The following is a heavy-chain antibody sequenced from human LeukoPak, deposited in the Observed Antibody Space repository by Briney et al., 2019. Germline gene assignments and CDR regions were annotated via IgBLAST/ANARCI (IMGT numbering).Heavy chain of an antibody. V-gene: IGHV4-34*01. CDR2: TNHSGST. Sequence: PSETLSLTCAVYGGSFSGYYWSWIRQPPGKGLEWIGETNHSGSTNYNPSLKSRVTISVDTSKNQFSLKLSSVTAADTAVYYCAMNYDILTGYYTPWYFDLWGRGTLVTVSS. D-gene: IGHD3-9*01. CDR3: AMNYDILTGYYTPWYFDL. J-gene: IGHJ2*01. CDR1: GGSFSGYY.